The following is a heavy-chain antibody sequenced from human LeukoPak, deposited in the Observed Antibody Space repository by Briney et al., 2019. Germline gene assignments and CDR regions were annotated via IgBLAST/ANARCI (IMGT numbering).Heavy chain of an antibody. D-gene: IGHD3-22*01. CDR3: ARDYYDSSGYYYVFDY. J-gene: IGHJ4*02. V-gene: IGHV3-74*01. Sequence: GGSLRLSCAVSGFTFSRYWMHWVRQAPGKGLVWASRINSDGSSTSHADSVKGRFTISRDNAKNTLYLQMNSLRAEDTAVYYCARDYYDSSGYYYVFDYWGQGTLVTVSS. CDR1: GFTFSRYW. CDR2: INSDGSST.